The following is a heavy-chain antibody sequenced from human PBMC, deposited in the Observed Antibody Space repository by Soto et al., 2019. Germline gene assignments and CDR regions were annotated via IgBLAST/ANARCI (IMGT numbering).Heavy chain of an antibody. J-gene: IGHJ4*02. D-gene: IGHD5-12*01. CDR1: GGSFSGYY. CDR2: INHSGST. Sequence: QVQLQQWGAGLLKPSETLSLTCAVYGGSFSGYYWSWIGQPPGKGLEWIGEINHSGSTNYNPSLKSRVTMSVDTSKNQFSLKLSSVTAADTAVYYCARARWLRFLFDSRGPGTLVTVSP. V-gene: IGHV4-34*01. CDR3: ARARWLRFLFDS.